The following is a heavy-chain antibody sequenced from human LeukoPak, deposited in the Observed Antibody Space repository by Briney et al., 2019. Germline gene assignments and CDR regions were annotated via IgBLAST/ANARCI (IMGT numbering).Heavy chain of an antibody. CDR2: ISYDGSNK. Sequence: GGSLRLSCAASGFTFSSYGMNWVRQAPGKGLEWVAVISYDGSNKYYADSVKGRFTISRDNSKNTLYLQMNSLRAEDTAVYYCARELLDNYCDYWGQGTLVTVSS. V-gene: IGHV3-30*03. CDR3: ARELLDNYCDY. J-gene: IGHJ4*02. CDR1: GFTFSSYG. D-gene: IGHD2-21*02.